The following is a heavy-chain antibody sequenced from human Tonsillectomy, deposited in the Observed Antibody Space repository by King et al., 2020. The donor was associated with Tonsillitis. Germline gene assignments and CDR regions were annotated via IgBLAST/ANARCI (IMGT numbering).Heavy chain of an antibody. V-gene: IGHV4-39*01. Sequence: QLQESGPGLVKPSETLSLTCTVSGGSISSSSYYWGWIRQPPGKGLGWIGSIYYSGSTYHNTSRTSPVTISVDTSTTQFSLKLSSVPAADTALYYWAVYLYCSGGSCYSEFGMDWFDPWGQGTLVTVSS. J-gene: IGHJ5*02. CDR3: AVYLYCSGGSCYSEFGMDWFDP. CDR1: GGSISSSSYY. CDR2: IYYSGST. D-gene: IGHD2-15*01.